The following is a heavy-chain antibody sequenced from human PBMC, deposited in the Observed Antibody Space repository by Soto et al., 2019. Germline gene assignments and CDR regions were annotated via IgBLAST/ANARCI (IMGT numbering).Heavy chain of an antibody. CDR2: IYPGDSDT. D-gene: IGHD3-3*01. CDR1: GYSFTSYW. J-gene: IGHJ5*02. V-gene: IGHV5-51*01. CDR3: AREAPEGRIYGFWSGSAGGPLWFDP. Sequence: GGALKISCKGSGYSFTSYWIGWVRQMPGKGLEWMGIIYPGDSDTRYSPSFQGQVTISAYKSISTAYLQWSSLRAEDTAVYYCAREAPEGRIYGFWSGSAGGPLWFDPWGQGTLVTVSS.